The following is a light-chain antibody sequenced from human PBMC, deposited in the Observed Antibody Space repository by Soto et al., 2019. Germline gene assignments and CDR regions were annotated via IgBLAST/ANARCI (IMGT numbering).Light chain of an antibody. Sequence: QSALTQPASVSGSPGQSITISCTGNSSDVGNYNLVSWYQQDPGKAPKLIIYEGSKRPSGVSNRFSGSKSGNTASLTISGLQAEDETDYYCCSYAGGSTYVFGTGTKLTVL. CDR3: CSYAGGSTYV. V-gene: IGLV2-23*01. CDR2: EGS. CDR1: SSDVGNYNL. J-gene: IGLJ1*01.